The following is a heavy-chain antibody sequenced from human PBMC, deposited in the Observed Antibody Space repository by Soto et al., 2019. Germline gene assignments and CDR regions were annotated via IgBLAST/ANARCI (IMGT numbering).Heavy chain of an antibody. D-gene: IGHD5-12*01. Sequence: GGSLRLSCAASGFTFSSYGMHWVRQAPGKGLEWVAVISYDGSNKYYADSVKGRFTISRDNSKNTLYLQMNSLRAEDTAVYYCARGRVATISVGYYYYGMDVWGQGTTVTVSS. V-gene: IGHV3-30*03. J-gene: IGHJ6*02. CDR1: GFTFSSYG. CDR2: ISYDGSNK. CDR3: ARGRVATISVGYYYYGMDV.